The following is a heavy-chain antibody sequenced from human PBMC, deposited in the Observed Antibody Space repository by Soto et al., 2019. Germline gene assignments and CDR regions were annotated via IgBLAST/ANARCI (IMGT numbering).Heavy chain of an antibody. CDR3: ARGNYESSGVGDY. D-gene: IGHD3-22*01. CDR2: IWYDGSNK. J-gene: IGHJ4*02. CDR1: GFTFSSYG. V-gene: IGHV3-33*01. Sequence: QVQLVESGGGVIEPGRSLRLSCAASGFTFSSYGMHWVREAPGKGLDWVAVIWYDGSNKYYADSVKGRYTITRDNSKNTLYLQMNSLRAEDTAVYYCARGNYESSGVGDYWGQGTLVTVSS.